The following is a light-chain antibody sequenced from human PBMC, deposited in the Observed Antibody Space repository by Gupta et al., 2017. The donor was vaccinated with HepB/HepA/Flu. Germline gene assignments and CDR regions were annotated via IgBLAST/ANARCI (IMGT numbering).Light chain of an antibody. CDR1: SSNIGNNY. V-gene: IGLV1-51*02. CDR2: ESN. CDR3: GTWDNGLSGGV. J-gene: IGLJ1*01. Sequence: QSVLTQPPSVSASAGHNVTISCSGSSSNIGNNYVSWYQQLPGTAPKLLIYESNKRPSEIPDRFSGSKSGTSATLGITGLQTGDEADYYCGTWDNGLSGGVFGTGTKVTVL.